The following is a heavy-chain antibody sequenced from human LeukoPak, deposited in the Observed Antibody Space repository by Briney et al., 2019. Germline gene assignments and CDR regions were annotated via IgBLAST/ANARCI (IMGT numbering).Heavy chain of an antibody. D-gene: IGHD2-15*01. V-gene: IGHV1-2*02. Sequence: ASVKVSCKASGYTFTGYYMHWVRQAPGQGLEWMGWINPNSGGTNYAQKFQGRVTMARDTSISTAYMELSRLRSDDTAVYYCARLYCSGGSCYPPYYFDYWGQGTLVTVSS. J-gene: IGHJ4*02. CDR3: ARLYCSGGSCYPPYYFDY. CDR1: GYTFTGYY. CDR2: INPNSGGT.